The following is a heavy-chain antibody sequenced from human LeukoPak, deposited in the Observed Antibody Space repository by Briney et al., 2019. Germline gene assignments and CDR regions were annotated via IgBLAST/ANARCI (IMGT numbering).Heavy chain of an antibody. CDR2: IYTSGST. CDR3: ARGRFLEWLLPPYMDV. J-gene: IGHJ6*03. Sequence: SETLSLTCTVSGGSISSYYWSWIRQPAGKGLEWIGRIYTSGSTNYNPSLKSRVTISVDTSKNQFSLKLSSVTAADTAVYYCARGRFLEWLLPPYMDVWGKGTTVTVSS. D-gene: IGHD3-3*01. CDR1: GGSISSYY. V-gene: IGHV4-4*07.